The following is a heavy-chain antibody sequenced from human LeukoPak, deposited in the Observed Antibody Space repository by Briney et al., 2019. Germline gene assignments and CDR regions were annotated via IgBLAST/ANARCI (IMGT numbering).Heavy chain of an antibody. CDR1: GFTFSHYA. J-gene: IGHJ4*02. Sequence: GGSLRLSCAASGFTFSHYAMSWVRQAPGKGLEWVANIKQDGSEKYYVDSVKGRFTISRDNAKNSLYLQMNSLRAEDTAVYYCARDPIYDYGSGSYFDYWGQGTLVTVSS. CDR2: IKQDGSEK. V-gene: IGHV3-7*01. D-gene: IGHD3-10*01. CDR3: ARDPIYDYGSGSYFDY.